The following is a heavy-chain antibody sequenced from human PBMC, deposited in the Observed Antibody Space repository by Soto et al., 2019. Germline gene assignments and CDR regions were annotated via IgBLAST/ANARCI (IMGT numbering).Heavy chain of an antibody. D-gene: IGHD6-19*01. Sequence: PGGPLRLSCAASGFTLSSYGMHWVRQAPGKELEWVAVISYDGSNKYYADSVKGRFTISRDNSKNTLYLQMNSLRAEDTAVYYCAKEQGQLWPQWLVPGGHWGQGTLVTVSS. V-gene: IGHV3-30*18. J-gene: IGHJ4*02. CDR3: AKEQGQLWPQWLVPGGH. CDR2: ISYDGSNK. CDR1: GFTLSSYG.